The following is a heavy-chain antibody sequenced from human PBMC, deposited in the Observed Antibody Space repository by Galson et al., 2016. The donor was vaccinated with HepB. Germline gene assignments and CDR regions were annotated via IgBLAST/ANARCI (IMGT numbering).Heavy chain of an antibody. J-gene: IGHJ4*02. CDR3: AKPGAATYDFDY. CDR1: GFTLRSYA. CDR2: ISGSGGST. Sequence: SLRLSCAASGFTLRSYAMSWVRQAPGKGLGWVSAISGSGGSTYYADSVKGRFTISRDNSKNTLYLQMNSLRAEDTAVYYCAKPGAATYDFDYWGQGTLVTVSS. D-gene: IGHD3-10*01. V-gene: IGHV3-23*01.